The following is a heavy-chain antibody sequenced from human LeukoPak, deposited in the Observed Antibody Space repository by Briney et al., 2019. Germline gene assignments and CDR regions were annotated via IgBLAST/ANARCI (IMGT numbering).Heavy chain of an antibody. Sequence: SVKVSCKASGGTFSSYAISWVRQAPGQGLEWMGRIIPILGIANYAQKFQGRVTITADKSTSTAYMELSSLRSEDTAVYYCARATVTIGYFDYWGQGTLVTVSS. D-gene: IGHD4-17*01. CDR3: ARATVTIGYFDY. J-gene: IGHJ4*02. CDR1: GGTFSSYA. CDR2: IIPILGIA. V-gene: IGHV1-69*04.